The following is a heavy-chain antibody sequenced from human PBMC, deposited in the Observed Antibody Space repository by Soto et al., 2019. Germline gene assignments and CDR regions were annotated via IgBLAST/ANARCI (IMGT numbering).Heavy chain of an antibody. J-gene: IGHJ4*02. Sequence: PSETLSLTCAVYGGSFSGYYWSWIRQPPGKGLEWIGEINHSGSTNYNPSLKSRVTISVDTSKNQFSLKLSPVTAADTAVYYCARTGNYYDSSGYLHWGQGTLVTVSS. CDR1: GGSFSGYY. V-gene: IGHV4-34*01. D-gene: IGHD3-22*01. CDR2: INHSGST. CDR3: ARTGNYYDSSGYLH.